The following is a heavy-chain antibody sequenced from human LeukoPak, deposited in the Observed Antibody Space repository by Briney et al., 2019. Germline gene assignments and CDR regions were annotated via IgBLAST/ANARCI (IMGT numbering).Heavy chain of an antibody. Sequence: SETLSLTCTVSGGSISSSSYYWGWIRQPPGKGLGWIGSIYYSGSTYYNPSLKSRVTISVDTSKNRFSLKLSSVTAADTAVYYCARMTYYYDSSGSNWGQGTLVTVSS. CDR3: ARMTYYYDSSGSN. CDR2: IYYSGST. D-gene: IGHD3-22*01. J-gene: IGHJ4*02. CDR1: GGSISSSSYY. V-gene: IGHV4-39*07.